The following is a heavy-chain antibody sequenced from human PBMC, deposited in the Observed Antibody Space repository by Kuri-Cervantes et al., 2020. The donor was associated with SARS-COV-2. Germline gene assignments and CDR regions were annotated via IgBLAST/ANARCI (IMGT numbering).Heavy chain of an antibody. D-gene: IGHD6-6*01. J-gene: IGHJ4*02. CDR3: AKGRERRSSQLDD. CDR2: ITWNTDTT. Sequence: SLKISCAASGFIFDDYAMHWVRQAPGKGLEWVSGITWNTDTTAYADSVRGRFTISRDNAKSSLYLQMDSLSGEDTALYYCAKGRERRSSQLDDWGQGIMVTVSS. CDR1: GFIFDDYA. V-gene: IGHV3-9*01.